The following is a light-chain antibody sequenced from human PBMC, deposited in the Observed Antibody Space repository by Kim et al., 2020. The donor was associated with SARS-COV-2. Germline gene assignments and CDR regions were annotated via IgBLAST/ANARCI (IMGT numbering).Light chain of an antibody. J-gene: IGLJ3*02. CDR3: NSRDSSGNHWV. CDR2: GKN. CDR1: SLQSYY. Sequence: ALGNTVRINCQGDSLQSYYASWYQQKPGQAPVLFIYGKNNRPSGIPDRFSGSSSGNTASLTITGAQAEDEADYYCNSRDSSGNHWVFGGGTQLTVL. V-gene: IGLV3-19*01.